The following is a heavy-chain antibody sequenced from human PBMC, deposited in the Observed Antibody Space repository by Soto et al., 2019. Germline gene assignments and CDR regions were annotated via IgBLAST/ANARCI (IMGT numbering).Heavy chain of an antibody. CDR2: ISWDGGTT. J-gene: IGHJ4*02. CDR3: ARRSGDQQVCDF. CDR1: GFTFEDHG. D-gene: IGHD3-10*01. Sequence: EVQLVESGGGVARPGGSLRLSCAASGFTFEDHGMSWVRQAPGKGLEWLSDISWDGGTTVYADSVKGRFTVSRNNAKSSLYLQMNTLKPGGTAFYHCARRSGDQQVCDFWGQGTLVTVSS. V-gene: IGHV3-20*01.